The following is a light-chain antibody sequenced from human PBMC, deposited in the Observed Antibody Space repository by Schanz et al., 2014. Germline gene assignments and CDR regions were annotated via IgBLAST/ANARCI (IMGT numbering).Light chain of an antibody. Sequence: EIVLTQSPGTLSLSPGERATVSCRASQSGTNSYLAWYQQKPGQAPRLLIYGVSTRATGIPARFSGSGSGTEFTLTISSLQSEDFAVYYCQQYNNWPRAFGQGTKVEIK. CDR3: QQYNNWPRA. CDR2: GVS. V-gene: IGKV3-15*01. J-gene: IGKJ1*01. CDR1: QSGTNSY.